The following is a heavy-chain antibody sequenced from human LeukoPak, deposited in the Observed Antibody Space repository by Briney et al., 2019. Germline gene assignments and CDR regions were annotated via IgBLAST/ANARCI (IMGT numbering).Heavy chain of an antibody. CDR1: GGSISSYY. V-gene: IGHV4-59*01. D-gene: IGHD3-9*01. Sequence: SETLSLTCTVSGGSISSYYWSWIRQPPGKGLEWIGYIYYSGSTNYNPSLKSRVTISVDTSKNQFSLKLSSVTAADTAVYYCARDGRYFDWLLYLGAFDIWGQGTMVTVSS. CDR2: IYYSGST. J-gene: IGHJ3*02. CDR3: ARDGRYFDWLLYLGAFDI.